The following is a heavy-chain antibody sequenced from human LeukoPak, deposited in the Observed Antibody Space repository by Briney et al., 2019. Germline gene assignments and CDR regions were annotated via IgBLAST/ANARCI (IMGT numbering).Heavy chain of an antibody. V-gene: IGHV4-34*01. J-gene: IGHJ5*02. Sequence: SETLSLTCAVYGGSFRGYYWTWIRQPPGKGLEWIGEINHAGNINYNPSLKSRVFISVDTSKNQFSLKLTSMNAADAAVYYCARKTIAARRGGGWFDPWGQGSLVPVSS. D-gene: IGHD6-6*01. CDR1: GGSFRGYY. CDR2: INHAGNI. CDR3: ARKTIAARRGGGWFDP.